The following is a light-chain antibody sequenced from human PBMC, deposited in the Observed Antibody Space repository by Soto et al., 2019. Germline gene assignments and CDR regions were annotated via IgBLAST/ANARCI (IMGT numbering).Light chain of an antibody. Sequence: EIVLTQSPGTLSLSPGERATLSCRASQSVSSNLAWYQQKPGQAPRYVIYGVSNRATGIPDRFSGSGPGTDFTLTISRLEPEDFAVYYCEQYGGSPQTFGRGTKVDI. V-gene: IGKV3-20*01. CDR2: GVS. J-gene: IGKJ1*01. CDR1: QSVSSN. CDR3: EQYGGSPQT.